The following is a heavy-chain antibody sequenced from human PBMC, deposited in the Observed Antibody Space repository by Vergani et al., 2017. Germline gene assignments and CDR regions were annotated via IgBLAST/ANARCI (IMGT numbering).Heavy chain of an antibody. J-gene: IGHJ4*02. CDR2: IHYSGST. CDR1: GGSISSGDYY. V-gene: IGHV4-30-4*08. CDR3: ARDRGSGSYYDFDY. D-gene: IGHD1-26*01. Sequence: QVQLQESGPGLVKPSQTLSLTCTVSGGSISSGDYYWSWIRQPPGKVLEWIGYIHYSGSTYYNPSLKSRVTISVDTSMNQSSLKLSSVTAADTAVYYCARDRGSGSYYDFDYWGQGTLVTVSS.